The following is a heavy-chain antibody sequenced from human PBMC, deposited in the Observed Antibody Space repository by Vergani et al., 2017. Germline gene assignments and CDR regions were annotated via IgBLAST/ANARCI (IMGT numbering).Heavy chain of an antibody. Sequence: QLQLQESGPGLVKPSETLSLTCTVSGGSISSSSYYWGWIRQPPGKGLEWIGSIYYSGSTYYNPSLKSRVTISVDTSKNQFSLKLSSVTAADTAVYYCARDFRGVGRLGELSSLYGMDVWGQGP. CDR2: IYYSGST. J-gene: IGHJ6*02. CDR3: ARDFRGVGRLGELSSLYGMDV. CDR1: GGSISSSSYY. V-gene: IGHV4-39*02. D-gene: IGHD3-16*02.